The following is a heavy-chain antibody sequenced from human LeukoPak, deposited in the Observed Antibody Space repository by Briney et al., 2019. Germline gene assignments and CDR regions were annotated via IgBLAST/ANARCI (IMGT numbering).Heavy chain of an antibody. V-gene: IGHV4-39*01. CDR3: ARLVPEATSRDFDY. Sequence: SETLSLTCTVSVGSISGSSYSWGWIRQPPGKGLEWIGNINFSGRTYYNPSLKSRVTISVDTSKNQFSLKLNSVTAVDTAIYHCARLVPEATSRDFDYWGQGALVTVSS. CDR1: VGSISGSSYS. CDR2: INFSGRT. D-gene: IGHD5-24*01. J-gene: IGHJ4*02.